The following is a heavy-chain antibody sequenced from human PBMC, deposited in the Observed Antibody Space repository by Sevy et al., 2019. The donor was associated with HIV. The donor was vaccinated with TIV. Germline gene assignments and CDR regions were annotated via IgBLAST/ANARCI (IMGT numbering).Heavy chain of an antibody. D-gene: IGHD3-10*01. CDR3: ARVPSTGRYGMDV. CDR1: GFPFSPYS. J-gene: IGHJ6*02. Sequence: GGSLRLSCAASGFPFSPYSMNWVGQAQGKGLEWVSYISSSSSTLYYPDPVRGRFTISRENAKNSLYLQMNSLRADDTAVYYCARVPSTGRYGMDVWGQGTTVTVSS. CDR2: ISSSSSTL. V-gene: IGHV3-48*01.